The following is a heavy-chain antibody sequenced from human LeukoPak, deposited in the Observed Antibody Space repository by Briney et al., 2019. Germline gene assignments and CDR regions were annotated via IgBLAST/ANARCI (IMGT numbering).Heavy chain of an antibody. D-gene: IGHD6-13*01. Sequence: GGSLRLSCAASGFTFSNYKMNWVRQAPGKGLEWVSSISSTSTYINYADSVKGRFTISRDNAKNSLYLQMNSLRAEDTAVYYCARGGIAAVNRPGWFDPWGQGTLVTVSS. CDR2: ISSTSTYI. CDR3: ARGGIAAVNRPGWFDP. J-gene: IGHJ5*02. CDR1: GFTFSNYK. V-gene: IGHV3-21*01.